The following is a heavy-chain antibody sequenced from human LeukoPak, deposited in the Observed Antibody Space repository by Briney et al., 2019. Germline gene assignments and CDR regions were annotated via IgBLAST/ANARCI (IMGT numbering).Heavy chain of an antibody. V-gene: IGHV3-48*01. D-gene: IGHD2-21*01. CDR3: AKAPVTSCRGAYCYPFDY. CDR2: ISSSSSTI. J-gene: IGHJ4*02. CDR1: GFTFSSYS. Sequence: GGSLRLSCAASGFTFSSYSMNWVRQAPGKGLEWVSYISSSSSTIYYADSVKGRFTISRDSSKNTLYLQMYSLRAEDAAVYYCAKAPVTSCRGAYCYPFDYWGQGTLVTVSS.